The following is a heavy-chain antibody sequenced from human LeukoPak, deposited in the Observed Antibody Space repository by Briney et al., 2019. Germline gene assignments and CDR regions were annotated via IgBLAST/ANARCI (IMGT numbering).Heavy chain of an antibody. J-gene: IGHJ4*02. Sequence: SVKVSCKASGFTFTSSAMQWVRQARGQRLEWIGWIVVGSGNTNYAQKFQERVTITRDMSTSTAYMELSSLRSEDTAVYYCAASNIYSSGYLSYWGQGTLVTVSS. D-gene: IGHD3-22*01. CDR2: IVVGSGNT. V-gene: IGHV1-58*02. CDR3: AASNIYSSGYLSY. CDR1: GFTFTSSA.